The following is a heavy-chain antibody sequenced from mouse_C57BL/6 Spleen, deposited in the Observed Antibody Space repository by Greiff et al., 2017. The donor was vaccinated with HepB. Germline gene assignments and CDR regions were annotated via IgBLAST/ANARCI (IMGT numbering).Heavy chain of an antibody. CDR1: GYTFTDYY. CDR3: ARFTTVVATPYYAMDY. CDR2: IYPGSGNT. D-gene: IGHD1-1*01. V-gene: IGHV1-76*01. J-gene: IGHJ4*01. Sequence: VQLQQSGAELVRPGASVKLSCKASGYTFTDYYINWVKQRPGQGLEWIARIYPGSGNTYYNEKFKGKATLTAEKSSSTAYMQLSSLTSEDSAVYFCARFTTVVATPYYAMDYWGQGTSVTVSS.